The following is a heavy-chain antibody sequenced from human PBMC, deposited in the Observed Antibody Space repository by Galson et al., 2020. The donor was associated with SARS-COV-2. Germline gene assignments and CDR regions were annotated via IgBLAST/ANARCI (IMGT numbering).Heavy chain of an antibody. CDR1: GFTFSRYS. CDR2: ISSSSSYI. D-gene: IGHD5-12*01. CDR3: AREMATITSNYFDY. V-gene: IGHV3-21*01. J-gene: IGHJ4*02. Sequence: GESLKISCAASGFTFSRYSMNWVRQAPGKGLEWVSSISSSSSYIYYADSVKGRFTISRDNAKNSLYLQMNSLRAEDTAVYYCAREMATITSNYFDYWGQGTLVTVSS.